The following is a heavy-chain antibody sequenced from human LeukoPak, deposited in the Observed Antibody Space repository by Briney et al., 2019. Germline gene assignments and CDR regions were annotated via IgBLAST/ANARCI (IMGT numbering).Heavy chain of an antibody. CDR3: AKGGTYHDILTPYYV. CDR1: GFSFSSYA. Sequence: GGSLRLSCAAYGFSFSSYAMTWVRQGPGKGLEWVSGISGGGVNTYYADSVKGRFTISRDNSKKTLFLQMDSLRADDTAVYYCAKGGTYHDILTPYYVWGQGTLVTVSS. D-gene: IGHD3-9*01. CDR2: ISGGGVNT. J-gene: IGHJ4*02. V-gene: IGHV3-23*01.